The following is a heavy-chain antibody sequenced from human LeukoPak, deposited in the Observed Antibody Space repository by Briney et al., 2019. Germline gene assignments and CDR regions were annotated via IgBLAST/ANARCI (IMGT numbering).Heavy chain of an antibody. CDR3: AAGYYGSGTYYH. J-gene: IGHJ5*02. CDR2: INPLTGGT. D-gene: IGHD3-10*01. Sequence: EASVKVSCKASGYTFTGYYIHWVRQAPGQGLEWMGRINPLTGGTNYAQNFQDRVTMTRDTSISTAYMEFSRLRSDDTAVYYCAAGYYGSGTYYHWGQGTLVTVSS. V-gene: IGHV1-2*06. CDR1: GYTFTGYY.